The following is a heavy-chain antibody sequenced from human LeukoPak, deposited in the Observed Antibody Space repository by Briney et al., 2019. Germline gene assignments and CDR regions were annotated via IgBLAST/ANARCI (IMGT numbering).Heavy chain of an antibody. D-gene: IGHD6-6*01. J-gene: IGHJ6*02. CDR3: ARDSSEYSSSIFYYYYYGMDV. CDR1: GFTFSSYW. V-gene: IGHV3-7*01. Sequence: GSLRLSCAASGFTFSSYWMSWVRQAPGKGLEWVANIKQDGSEKYYVDSVKGRFTISRDNAKNSLYLQMNSLRAEDTAVYYCARDSSEYSSSIFYYYYYGMDVWGQGTTVTVSS. CDR2: IKQDGSEK.